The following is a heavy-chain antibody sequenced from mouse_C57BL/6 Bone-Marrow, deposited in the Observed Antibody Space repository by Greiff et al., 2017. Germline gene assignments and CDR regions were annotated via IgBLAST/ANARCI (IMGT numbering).Heavy chain of an antibody. CDR2: INSDGGST. Sequence: EVQRVESGGGLVQPGESLKLSCESNEYEFPSHDMSWVRKTPEKRLELVAAINSDGGSTYYPDTMERRFIISRDNTKKTLYLQMSSLRSEDTALYYCARQGRSNYVDYAMDYWGQGTSVTVSS. D-gene: IGHD2-5*01. J-gene: IGHJ4*01. V-gene: IGHV5-2*01. CDR1: EYEFPSHD. CDR3: ARQGRSNYVDYAMDY.